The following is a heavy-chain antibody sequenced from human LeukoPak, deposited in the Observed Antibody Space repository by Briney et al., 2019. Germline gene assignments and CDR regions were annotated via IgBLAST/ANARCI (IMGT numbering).Heavy chain of an antibody. CDR1: GFTFDDYA. V-gene: IGHV3-9*01. CDR3: AKDDYYDSSGNFDY. J-gene: IGHJ4*02. CDR2: ISWNGGSI. D-gene: IGHD3-22*01. Sequence: GRSLRLSCAASGFTFDDYAMHWVWQAPGKGLEWVSGISWNGGSIGYADSVKGRFTISRDNAKNSLYLQMNSLRAEDTALYYCAKDDYYDSSGNFDYWGQGTLVTVSS.